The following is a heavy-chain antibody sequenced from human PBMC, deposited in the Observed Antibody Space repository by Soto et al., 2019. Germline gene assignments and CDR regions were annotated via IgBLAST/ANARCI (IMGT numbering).Heavy chain of an antibody. D-gene: IGHD3-22*01. V-gene: IGHV4-34*01. CDR3: ARGPRYYDSSGYYPLKHYYYYYGMDV. CDR2: INHSGST. CDR1: DGSFSGYY. Sequence: SETLSLSCAVYDGSFSGYYWSWIRKPPGKGLEWIGEINHSGSTNYNPSLKSRVTISVDTSKNQFSLKLSSVTAADTAVYYCARGPRYYDSSGYYPLKHYYYYYGMDVWGQGTTVTVSS. J-gene: IGHJ6*02.